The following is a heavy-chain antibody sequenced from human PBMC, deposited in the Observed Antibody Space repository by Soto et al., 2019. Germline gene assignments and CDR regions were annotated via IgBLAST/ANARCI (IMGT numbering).Heavy chain of an antibody. CDR2: INHSGST. V-gene: IGHV4-34*01. J-gene: IGHJ4*02. D-gene: IGHD4-4*01. CDR1: GGSFSGYY. CDR3: ARDLINHDYSPGY. Sequence: SETLSLTCAVYGGSFSGYYWSWIRQPPGKGLEWIGEINHSGSTNYNPSLKSRVTISVDTSKNQFSLKLSSVTAADTAVYYCARDLINHDYSPGYWGQGTLVTVSS.